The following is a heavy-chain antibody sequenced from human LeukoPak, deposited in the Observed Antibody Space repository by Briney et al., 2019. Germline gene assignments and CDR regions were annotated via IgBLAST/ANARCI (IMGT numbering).Heavy chain of an antibody. CDR1: GFTFSRYV. CDR3: TKDSSVPFGITD. J-gene: IGHJ4*02. CDR2: IGGSGANT. D-gene: IGHD5/OR15-5a*01. Sequence: GGSLRLSCAASGFTFSRYVMSWVRQAPGKGLEWVSAIGGSGANTYYADSVKGRFTISRDNSKSTLSLQMNSLRAEDTAVYYCTKDSSVPFGITDWGQGTLVTVSS. V-gene: IGHV3-23*01.